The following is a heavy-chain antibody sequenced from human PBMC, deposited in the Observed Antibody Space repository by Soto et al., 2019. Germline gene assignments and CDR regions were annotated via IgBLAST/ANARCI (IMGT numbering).Heavy chain of an antibody. D-gene: IGHD6-13*01. CDR2: IIPIFGTA. CDR3: ARDLPGIAAAPGHNWFDP. Sequence: ASVKVSCKASGGAFSSYAISWVRQAPGQGLEWMVGIIPIFGTANYAQKFQGRVTITADESTSTAYMELSSLRSEDKAVYYCARDLPGIAAAPGHNWFDPWGQGTLVTVSS. J-gene: IGHJ5*02. V-gene: IGHV1-69*13. CDR1: GGAFSSYA.